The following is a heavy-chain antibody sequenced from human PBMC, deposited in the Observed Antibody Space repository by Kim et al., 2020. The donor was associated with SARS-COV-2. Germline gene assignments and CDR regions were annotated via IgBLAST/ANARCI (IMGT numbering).Heavy chain of an antibody. Sequence: GGSLRLSCAASGFTFSSYSMNWVRQAPGKGLEWVSSISSSSSYIYYADSVKGRFTISRDKAKNSRYLQMNSLRAEDTAVYYCARESPPIYSSSSGIVGSWYYFYAMDVWGKGTTVTVSS. D-gene: IGHD6-6*01. J-gene: IGHJ6*04. CDR3: ARESPPIYSSSSGIVGSWYYFYAMDV. CDR1: GFTFSSYS. V-gene: IGHV3-21*01. CDR2: ISSSSSYI.